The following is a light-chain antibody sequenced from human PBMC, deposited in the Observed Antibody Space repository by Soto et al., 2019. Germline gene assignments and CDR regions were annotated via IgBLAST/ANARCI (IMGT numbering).Light chain of an antibody. CDR2: EVS. V-gene: IGLV2-8*01. CDR1: STDVGGYNY. J-gene: IGLJ1*01. CDR3: SSYTSSSTLYV. Sequence: QSALTQPPSASGSPGQSVTISCTGTSTDVGGYNYISWYQHHPGKGPKLIIYEVSERPSGVPDRFSGSKSGNTASLTVSGLQAEDEADYYCSSYTSSSTLYVFGTGTKVTVL.